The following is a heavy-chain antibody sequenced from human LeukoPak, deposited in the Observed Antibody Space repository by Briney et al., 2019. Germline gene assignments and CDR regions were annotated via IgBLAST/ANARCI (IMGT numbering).Heavy chain of an antibody. J-gene: IGHJ4*02. CDR1: GFTFTSYS. V-gene: IGHV3-7*03. CDR2: IKEDGSHI. Sequence: GGPLRLSCAAPGFTFTSYSMTWAGQAPGRGLELVVRIKEDGSHIYYVDSVKGRFSISRDNTKKSLYLQMNSLRAKDTAVYYCAIEWSYLDHWGQGTLVTVSS. D-gene: IGHD2-15*01. CDR3: AIEWSYLDH.